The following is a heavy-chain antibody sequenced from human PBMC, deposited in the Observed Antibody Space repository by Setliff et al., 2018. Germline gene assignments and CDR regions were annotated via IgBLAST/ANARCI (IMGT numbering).Heavy chain of an antibody. V-gene: IGHV1-69*10. CDR2: IIPILGIA. D-gene: IGHD2-15*01. CDR3: ARRLVGRYFDY. J-gene: IGHJ4*02. Sequence: ASVKGSCKASGGTFSSYAISWVRQAPGQGLEWMGGIIPILGIANYAQKFQGRVTITADKSTSTAYMELSSLRSEDTAVYYCARRLVGRYFDYWGQGTLVTVSS. CDR1: GGTFSSYA.